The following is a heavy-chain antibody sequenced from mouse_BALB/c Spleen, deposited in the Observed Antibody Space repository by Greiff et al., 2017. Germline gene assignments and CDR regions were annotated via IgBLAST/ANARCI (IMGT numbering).Heavy chain of an antibody. CDR3: GRVGYDYDGAMDY. CDR2: ISSGGST. J-gene: IGHJ4*01. D-gene: IGHD2-4*01. CDR1: GFTFSSYA. Sequence: EVKVEESGGGLVKPGGSLKLSCAASGFTFSSYAMSWVRQTPEKRLEWVASISSGGSTYYPDSVKGRFTISRDNARNILYLQMSSLRSEDTAMYYCGRVGYDYDGAMDYWGQGTSVTVSS. V-gene: IGHV5-6-5*01.